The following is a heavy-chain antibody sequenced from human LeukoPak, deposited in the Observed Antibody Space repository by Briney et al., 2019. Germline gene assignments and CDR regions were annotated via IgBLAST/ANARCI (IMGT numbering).Heavy chain of an antibody. D-gene: IGHD2-2*01. V-gene: IGHV3-21*01. J-gene: IGHJ4*02. Sequence: GGSLRLSCAASSFTCSSYSMNWVRQAPGKGLEWVSSISSSSSYIYYADSVKGRFTISRDNAKNSLYLQMNSLRAEDTAVYYCTRGGRRDLGYCSSTSCYAQYYFDYWGQGTLVTVSS. CDR3: TRGGRRDLGYCSSTSCYAQYYFDY. CDR2: ISSSSSYI. CDR1: SFTCSSYS.